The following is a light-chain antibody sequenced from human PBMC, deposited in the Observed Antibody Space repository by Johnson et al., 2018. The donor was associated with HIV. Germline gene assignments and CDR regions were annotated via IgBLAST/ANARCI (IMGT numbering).Light chain of an antibody. V-gene: IGLV1-51*02. CDR3: GTWDNSLKAEV. CDR2: ENN. CDR1: SSNIGTND. Sequence: QSVLTQPPSVSAAPGQKVTISCSGSSSNIGTNDVSWYQQFPGAAPKLLIYENNKRPSGIPDRFSGSTSGASATLAITGLQTGDEADYYCGTWDNSLKAEVFGTGTKVTVL. J-gene: IGLJ1*01.